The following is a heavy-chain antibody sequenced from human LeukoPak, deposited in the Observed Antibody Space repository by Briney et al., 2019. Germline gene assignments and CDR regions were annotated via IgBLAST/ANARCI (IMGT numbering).Heavy chain of an antibody. CDR3: ARGDSEEFDY. J-gene: IGHJ4*02. V-gene: IGHV1-69*13. D-gene: IGHD3-16*01. CDR2: IIPIFGTA. Sequence: GASVKVSCTASGGTFSSYAISGVRQAPGQGLEWMGGIIPIFGTANYAQKFQGRVTITADESTSTAYMELSSLRSEDTAVYYCARGDSEEFDYWGQGTLVTVSS. CDR1: GGTFSSYA.